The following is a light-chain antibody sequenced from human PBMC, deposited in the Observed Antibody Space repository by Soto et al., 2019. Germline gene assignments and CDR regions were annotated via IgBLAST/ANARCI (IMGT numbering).Light chain of an antibody. CDR1: SSDVGSYNR. V-gene: IGLV2-18*02. Sequence: QSALTQPPSVSGSPGQSVTISCTGTSSDVGSYNRVSWYQQTPGTAPKLMIYEVTNRPSGVPDRFSGSKSGNTASLTISGRQAEDEGDYYCSSYTNSNTWVVGGGTQLTVL. J-gene: IGLJ3*02. CDR3: SSYTNSNTWV. CDR2: EVT.